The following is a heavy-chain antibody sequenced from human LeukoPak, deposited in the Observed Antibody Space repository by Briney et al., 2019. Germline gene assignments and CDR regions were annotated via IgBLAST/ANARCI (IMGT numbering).Heavy chain of an antibody. CDR2: ISNDGDT. D-gene: IGHD3-16*01. J-gene: IGHJ5*02. V-gene: IGHV3-53*01. CDR3: AKSGGVRFDP. Sequence: GGSLRLSCAASGFTVSSNYMSWVRQGPGKGLECVSVISNDGDTYYADSVKGRFTISRDNSKNTLYLQMNSLRAEDTAIYYCAKSGGVRFDPWGQGTLVTVSS. CDR1: GFTVSSNY.